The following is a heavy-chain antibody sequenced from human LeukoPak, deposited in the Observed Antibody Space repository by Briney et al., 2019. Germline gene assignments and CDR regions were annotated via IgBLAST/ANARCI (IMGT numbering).Heavy chain of an antibody. J-gene: IGHJ4*02. D-gene: IGHD6-25*01. Sequence: GASVKVSCKASGYTFTSYYMHWVRQAPGQGLEWMGIINPSGGSTSYAQKFQGRVTMTTDTSTSTAYMELRSLRSDDTAVYYCARDRGSGWFVYWGQGTLVTVSS. CDR2: INPSGGST. CDR3: ARDRGSGWFVY. V-gene: IGHV1-46*01. CDR1: GYTFTSYY.